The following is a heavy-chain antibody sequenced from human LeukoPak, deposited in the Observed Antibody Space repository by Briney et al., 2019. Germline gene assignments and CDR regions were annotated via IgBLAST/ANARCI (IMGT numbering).Heavy chain of an antibody. J-gene: IGHJ5*02. CDR2: INPNSGGT. D-gene: IGHD2-15*01. CDR3: ARDLGYCSGGSCYWFDP. CDR1: GYTFTGYY. V-gene: IGHV1-2*02. Sequence: GASVKVSCKASGYTFTGYYMHWVRQAPGQGPEWMGWINPNSGGTNYAQKFQGRVTMTRDTSIRTAYMELSRLRSDDTAVYYCARDLGYCSGGSCYWFDPWGQGTLVTVSS.